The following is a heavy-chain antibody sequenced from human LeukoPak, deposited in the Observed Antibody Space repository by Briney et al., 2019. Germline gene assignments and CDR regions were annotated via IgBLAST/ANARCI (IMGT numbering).Heavy chain of an antibody. J-gene: IGHJ6*03. CDR3: ARATMVRGVPHYYYYYYMDV. V-gene: IGHV4-31*03. D-gene: IGHD3-10*01. CDR2: IYYRGST. CDR1: GGSISSGGYY. Sequence: SETLSLTCTVPGGSISSGGYYWSWIRQHPGKGLEWIGYIYYRGSTYYNPSLKSRVTISVDTSKNQFSLKLSSVTAADTAVYYCARATMVRGVPHYYYYYYMDVWGKGTTVTVSS.